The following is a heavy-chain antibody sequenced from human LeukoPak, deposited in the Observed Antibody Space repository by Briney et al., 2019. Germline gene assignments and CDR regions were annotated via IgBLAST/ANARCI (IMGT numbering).Heavy chain of an antibody. Sequence: SETLSLTCAVSGGSISSGGYSWSWIRQPPGKGLEWIGYIYHSGSTYYNPSLKSRVSISLDTSKKHFSLKLSSVTAADTAVYYCAGTGPFFDYWSQGTLVTVSS. V-gene: IGHV4-30-2*02. J-gene: IGHJ4*02. CDR3: AGTGPFFDY. CDR1: GGSISSGGYS. CDR2: IYHSGST. D-gene: IGHD7-27*01.